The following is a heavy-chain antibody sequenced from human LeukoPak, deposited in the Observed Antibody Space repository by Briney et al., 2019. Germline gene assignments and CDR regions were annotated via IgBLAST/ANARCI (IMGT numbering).Heavy chain of an antibody. CDR1: GFTFSRFW. V-gene: IGHV3-74*01. D-gene: IGHD5-18*01. CDR3: ATLNSFGSDY. CDR2: IDTDGRTT. Sequence: GGSLRLSCAASGFTFSRFWMHWVRQPPGKGLVWVSRIDTDGRTTTYADSVKGRFTISRDNAKNTVYLQLNSLRVEDTAMYYCATLNSFGSDYWGRGVLDTVSS. J-gene: IGHJ4*02.